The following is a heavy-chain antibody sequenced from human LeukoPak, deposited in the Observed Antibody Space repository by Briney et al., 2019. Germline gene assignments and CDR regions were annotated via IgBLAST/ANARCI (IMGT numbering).Heavy chain of an antibody. D-gene: IGHD5-24*01. Sequence: PSETLSLTCTVSGGSISSSSYYWGWIRQPPGKGLEWIGSIYYSGSTYYNPSLKSRVTISVDTSKNQFSLKLSSVTAADTAVYYCAREGDGYKIDYWGQGTLVTVSS. V-gene: IGHV4-39*07. CDR3: AREGDGYKIDY. CDR1: GGSISSSSYY. J-gene: IGHJ4*02. CDR2: IYYSGST.